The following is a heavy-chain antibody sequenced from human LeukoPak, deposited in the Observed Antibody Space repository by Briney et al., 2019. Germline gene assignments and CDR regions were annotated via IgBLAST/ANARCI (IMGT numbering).Heavy chain of an antibody. J-gene: IGHJ4*02. V-gene: IGHV3-48*04. D-gene: IGHD5-18*01. Sequence: GGSLRLSCAASGFKFSSFSMGWVRQAPGKGLEWLSYITSTSSATYYADPLKGRFTISRDNAKNSLYLQINSLRVDDTAVYYCARAIASYGDSAYWGQGTLVSVSS. CDR1: GFKFSSFS. CDR3: ARAIASYGDSAY. CDR2: ITSTSSAT.